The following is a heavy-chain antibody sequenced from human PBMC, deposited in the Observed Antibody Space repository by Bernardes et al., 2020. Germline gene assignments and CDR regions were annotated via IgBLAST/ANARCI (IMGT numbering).Heavy chain of an antibody. CDR2: IYSGGST. CDR1: GFTVSSNY. CDR3: ARVSYYDSSGCMN. V-gene: IGHV3-53*01. J-gene: IGHJ4*02. D-gene: IGHD3-22*01. Sequence: GGSLRLSCAASGFTVSSNYMSWVRQAPGKGLEWVSVIYSGGSTYYADSVKGQFTISRDNSKNTLYLQMNSLRAEDTAVYYCARVSYYDSSGCMNWGQGTLVTVSS.